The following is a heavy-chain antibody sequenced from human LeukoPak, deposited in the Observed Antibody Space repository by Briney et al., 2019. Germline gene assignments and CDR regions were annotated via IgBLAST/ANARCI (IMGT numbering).Heavy chain of an antibody. Sequence: GALRLSCAASGFIFSNFEMNWVRQAPGKGLEWVSHISHTGDIKYADSVKGRFTISRDNSKNSQYLQITSLRAEDTAVYYCARSSGSYRPFDSWGQGILVTVSS. V-gene: IGHV3-48*03. J-gene: IGHJ5*01. CDR2: ISHTGDI. CDR3: ARSSGSYRPFDS. CDR1: GFIFSNFE. D-gene: IGHD3-22*01.